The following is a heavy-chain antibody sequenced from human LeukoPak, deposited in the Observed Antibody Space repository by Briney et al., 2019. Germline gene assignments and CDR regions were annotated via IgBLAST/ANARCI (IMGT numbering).Heavy chain of an antibody. D-gene: IGHD3-9*01. Sequence: PSETLSLTCAVYGGSFSGYYWSWIRQPPGKGLEWIGSIYYTGSTYYNPSFKSRITISVDTSKNQFPLKVISVTAADTAVYYCARFLAGTRHFHFYYYMDVWGKGTTVTISS. J-gene: IGHJ6*03. CDR3: ARFLAGTRHFHFYYYMDV. CDR1: GGSFSGYY. CDR2: IYYTGST. V-gene: IGHV4-34*01.